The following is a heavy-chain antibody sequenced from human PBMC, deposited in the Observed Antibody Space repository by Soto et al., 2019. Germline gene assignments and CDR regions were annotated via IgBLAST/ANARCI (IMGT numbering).Heavy chain of an antibody. CDR2: IIPIFGTA. CDR1: GGTFSSYA. CDR3: ARVVSGRYGDYKRWYFDL. J-gene: IGHJ2*01. Sequence: QVQLVQSGAEVKKPGSSVKVSCKASGGTFSSYAISWVRQAPGQGLEWMGGIIPIFGTANYAQKFQGRVTITADEYTSTAYMELTSLRSEDTAVYYCARVVSGRYGDYKRWYFDLWGRGTLVTVSS. V-gene: IGHV1-69*12. D-gene: IGHD4-17*01.